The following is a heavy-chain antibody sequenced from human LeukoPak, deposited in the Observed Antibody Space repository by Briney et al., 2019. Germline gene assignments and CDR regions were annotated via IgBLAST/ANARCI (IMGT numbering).Heavy chain of an antibody. V-gene: IGHV4-31*03. Sequence: SETLSLTCTVSGGSISSCGYYWSGIPEHPGKGLEWIGYIYYSGSTYYNPSLKSRVTISVDTSKNQFSLKLSSVTAADTAVYYCARAAVAIVVVPAAIEFDYWGQGTLVTVSS. J-gene: IGHJ4*02. CDR2: IYYSGST. CDR3: ARAAVAIVVVPAAIEFDY. D-gene: IGHD2-2*01. CDR1: GGSISSCGYY.